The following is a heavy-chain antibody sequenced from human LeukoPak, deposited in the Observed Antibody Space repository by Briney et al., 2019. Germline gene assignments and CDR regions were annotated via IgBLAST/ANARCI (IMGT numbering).Heavy chain of an antibody. D-gene: IGHD3-16*01. CDR1: GITVNSNY. Sequence: GGSLRLSCAASGITVNSNYMTWVRQAPGKGLEWVSVIYSDDGTYYADSVKGRFIISRDNSKNTLSLQMNSLRAEDTAMYYCATHSGGYWGQGTLVTVSS. J-gene: IGHJ4*02. CDR2: IYSDDGT. V-gene: IGHV3-66*01. CDR3: ATHSGGY.